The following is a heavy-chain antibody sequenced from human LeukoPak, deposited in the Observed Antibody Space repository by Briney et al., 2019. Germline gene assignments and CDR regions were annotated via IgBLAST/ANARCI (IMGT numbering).Heavy chain of an antibody. CDR2: IFYSGST. CDR3: ARLDDSSGYFH. D-gene: IGHD3-22*01. V-gene: IGHV4-39*01. CDR1: GGSISTSNYY. J-gene: IGHJ4*02. Sequence: SETLSLTCTVSGGSISTSNYYWGWIRQPPGKGLEWIGNIFYSGSTYYSPSLKSRVTISLDTSRNQFSLKLSSVTAADTAVYYCARLDDSSGYFHWGQGTLVTVSS.